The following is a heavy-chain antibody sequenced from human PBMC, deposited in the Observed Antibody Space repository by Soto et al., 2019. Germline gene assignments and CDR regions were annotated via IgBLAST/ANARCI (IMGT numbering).Heavy chain of an antibody. CDR3: VGGQYYFDY. V-gene: IGHV3-30*03. CDR1: GFPFTSYG. Sequence: QVQLVESGGGVVQPGRSLRLSCAASGFPFTSYGMHWVREGPDKGLEWVAIISYDGSDKYYADSVKGRFTISRDNSKNTLYLQMNSRSPEDTALYYCVGGQYYFDYRGQGTLVIVSS. D-gene: IGHD3-10*01. J-gene: IGHJ4*02. CDR2: ISYDGSDK.